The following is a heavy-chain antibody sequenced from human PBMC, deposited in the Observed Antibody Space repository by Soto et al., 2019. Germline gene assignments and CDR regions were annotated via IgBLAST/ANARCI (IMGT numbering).Heavy chain of an antibody. CDR2: IYYSGST. V-gene: IGHV4-59*01. J-gene: IGHJ6*03. CDR3: ARDAVHYDILTGQRSYYYYYMDV. D-gene: IGHD3-9*01. Sequence: SETLSLTCTVSGGSISSYYWSWIRQPPGKGLEWIGYIYYSGSTNYNPSLKSRVTISVDTSKNQFSLKLSSVTAADTAVYYCARDAVHYDILTGQRSYYYYYMDVWGKGTTVTVSS. CDR1: GGSISSYY.